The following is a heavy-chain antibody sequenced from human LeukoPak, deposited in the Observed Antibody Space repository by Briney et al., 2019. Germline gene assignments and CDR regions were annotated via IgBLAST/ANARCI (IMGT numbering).Heavy chain of an antibody. J-gene: IGHJ4*02. Sequence: GGSLRLSSVASGFTFSSHAMGWVRQAPGKGLEWVGYIRAKAYGGTTEYAASVKGRLTISRDDSKRIAYLQMNSLQTEDTGIYYCTRGSGRFEFWGQGALVTVSS. D-gene: IGHD2-15*01. V-gene: IGHV3-49*04. CDR1: GFTFSSHA. CDR2: IRAKAYGGTT. CDR3: TRGSGRFEF.